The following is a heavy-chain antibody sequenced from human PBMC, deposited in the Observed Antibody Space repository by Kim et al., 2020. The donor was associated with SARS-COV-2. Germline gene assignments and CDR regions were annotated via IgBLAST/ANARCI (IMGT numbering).Heavy chain of an antibody. CDR1: GGSFSGYY. CDR2: INHSGST. D-gene: IGHD3-10*01. J-gene: IGHJ5*02. V-gene: IGHV4-34*01. CDR3: ARTGSGSYPSNWFDP. Sequence: SETLSLTCAVYGGSFSGYYWSWIRQPPGKGLEWIGEINHSGSTNYNPSLKSRVTISVDTSKNQFSLKLSSVTAADTAVYFCARTGSGSYPSNWFDPWGQGTLVTVSS.